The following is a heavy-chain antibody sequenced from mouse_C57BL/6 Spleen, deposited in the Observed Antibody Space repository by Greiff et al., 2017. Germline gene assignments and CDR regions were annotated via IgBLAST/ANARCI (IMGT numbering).Heavy chain of an antibody. V-gene: IGHV1-7*01. J-gene: IGHJ2*01. CDR2: INPSSGYT. D-gene: IGHD2-4*01. Sequence: QVQLQQSGAELAKPGASVKLSCKASGYTFTSYWMHWVKQRPGQGLEWIGYINPSSGYTKYNQKFKDKATFTADKSSSTAYMQLSSLTYEDSAVYYCARSEAYDYGRGYYFDYWGQGTTLTVSS. CDR3: ARSEAYDYGRGYYFDY. CDR1: GYTFTSYW.